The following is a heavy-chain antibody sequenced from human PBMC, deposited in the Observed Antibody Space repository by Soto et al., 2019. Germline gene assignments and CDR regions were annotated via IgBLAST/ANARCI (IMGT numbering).Heavy chain of an antibody. Sequence: GGSLRLFCAAAGFTFSNHAMSWVRQAPGKGLEWVSTISGSGGTIYYADSVKGRFTISRDNSKNALWLQMNSLRAEDTALYYCAKGSGNIRPYGMDVWGQGTTVTVSS. J-gene: IGHJ6*02. CDR3: AKGSGNIRPYGMDV. CDR2: ISGSGGTI. V-gene: IGHV3-23*01. CDR1: GFTFSNHA.